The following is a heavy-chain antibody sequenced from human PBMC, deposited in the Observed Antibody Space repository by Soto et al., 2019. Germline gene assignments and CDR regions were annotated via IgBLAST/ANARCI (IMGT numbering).Heavy chain of an antibody. J-gene: IGHJ6*02. CDR2: INHSGST. V-gene: IGHV4-34*01. D-gene: IGHD3-3*01. CDR1: GGSFSGYY. Sequence: SETMSLTCAVYGGSFSGYYWSWIRQPPGKGLEWIGEINHSGSTNYNPSLKSRVTISVDTSKNQFSLKLSSVTAADTAVYYCASSNPSVLRFLEWSLDGMDVWGQGTTGTVS. CDR3: ASSNPSVLRFLEWSLDGMDV.